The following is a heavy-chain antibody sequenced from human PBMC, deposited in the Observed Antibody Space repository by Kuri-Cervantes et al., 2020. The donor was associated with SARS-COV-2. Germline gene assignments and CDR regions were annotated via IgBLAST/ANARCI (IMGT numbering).Heavy chain of an antibody. V-gene: IGHV1-18*01. Sequence: ASVKVSCKASGYTFTSYGISWVRQAPGQGLEWMGWISAYNGNTNYAQKLQGRVTMTTDTSTSAAYMELRSLRSEDTAVYYCARPGGNYYYYYGMDVWGQGTTVTVSS. D-gene: IGHD1-26*01. J-gene: IGHJ6*02. CDR1: GYTFTSYG. CDR2: ISAYNGNT. CDR3: ARPGGNYYYYYGMDV.